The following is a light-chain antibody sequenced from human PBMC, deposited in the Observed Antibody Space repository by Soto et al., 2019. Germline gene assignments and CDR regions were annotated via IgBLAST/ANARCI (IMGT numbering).Light chain of an antibody. CDR2: EVS. CDR1: SSDVGGYNY. V-gene: IGLV2-14*01. Sequence: QSALTQPASVSGSPGQSITISCTGTSSDVGGYNYVSWYQHHPGKAPKLMIYEVSNRPSGVSNRFSGSKSGNTAPLTISGLQAEDEADYYCSSYTSSSTQVFGGGTKLTVL. J-gene: IGLJ2*01. CDR3: SSYTSSSTQV.